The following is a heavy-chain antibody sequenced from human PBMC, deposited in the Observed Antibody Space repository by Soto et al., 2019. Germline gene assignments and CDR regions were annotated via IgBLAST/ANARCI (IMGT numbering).Heavy chain of an antibody. J-gene: IGHJ4*02. Sequence: GGSLRLSCAASGFTFSSYSMSWVRQAPGKGLEWVANIKQDGSEKYYVDSVKGRFTISRDNAKNSLYLQMNSLRAEDTAFYYCARGVAVSGNWGQGTLVTVSS. CDR3: ARGVAVSGN. CDR2: IKQDGSEK. D-gene: IGHD2-15*01. CDR1: GFTFSSYS. V-gene: IGHV3-7*05.